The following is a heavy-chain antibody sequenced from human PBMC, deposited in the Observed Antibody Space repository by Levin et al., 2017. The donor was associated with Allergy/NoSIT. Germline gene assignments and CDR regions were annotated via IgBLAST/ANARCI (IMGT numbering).Heavy chain of an antibody. D-gene: IGHD4-17*01. J-gene: IGHJ6*03. V-gene: IGHV1-58*01. Sequence: SVKVSCKASGFTFTSSAVQWVRQARGQRLEWIGWIVVGSGNTNYAQKFQERVTITRDMSTSTAYMELSSLRSEDTAVYYCAADHPQSYGDPGYYYYYMDVWGKGTTVTVSS. CDR1: GFTFTSSA. CDR3: AADHPQSYGDPGYYYYYMDV. CDR2: IVVGSGNT.